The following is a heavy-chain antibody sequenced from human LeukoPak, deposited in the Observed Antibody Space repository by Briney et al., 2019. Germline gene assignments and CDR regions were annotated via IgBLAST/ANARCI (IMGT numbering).Heavy chain of an antibody. CDR3: ARDSSSSSNWFDP. V-gene: IGHV4-39*07. CDR2: VFYTGTT. J-gene: IGHJ5*02. CDR1: GGSIASSSNY. D-gene: IGHD6-13*01. Sequence: SETLSLTCAVSGGSIASSSNYWVWIRQPPGKGLEWIGSVFYTGTTHYNPSLKSRVTMSVDTSKNQFSLNLASVTAADTAVYYCARDSSSSSNWFDPWGQGTLVTVSS.